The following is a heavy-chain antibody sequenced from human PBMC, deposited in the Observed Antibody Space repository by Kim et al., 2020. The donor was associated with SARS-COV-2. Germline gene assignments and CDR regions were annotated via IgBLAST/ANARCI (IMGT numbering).Heavy chain of an antibody. D-gene: IGHD3-22*01. J-gene: IGHJ6*02. CDR3: ARGLGNMDV. V-gene: IGHV3-23*01. Sequence: GESLKISCAVSGFTLSEFAMTWVRQAPGMGPEWVSANSGSGATTYYADSVKGRFTISRDNFKNTLFLQLNNLRAEDTAVYYCARGLGNMDVWGQGTTVTVSS. CDR2: NSGSGATT. CDR1: GFTLSEFA.